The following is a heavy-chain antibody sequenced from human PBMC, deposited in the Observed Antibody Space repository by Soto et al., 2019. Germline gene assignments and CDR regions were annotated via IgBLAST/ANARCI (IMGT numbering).Heavy chain of an antibody. V-gene: IGHV4-30-4*01. CDR3: ARDTYSGYDFGL. CDR2: IPSRGRP. D-gene: IGHD5-12*01. CDR1: GASVAGGSYY. J-gene: IGHJ5*02. Sequence: SETLSLTCSASGASVAGGSYYWSWVRQPPGKGLEWIGYIPSRGRPFYNPSLTGRGTISADTSKNQLSLQLTSVTAADTAVYYCARDTYSGYDFGLWGQGTLVTVSS.